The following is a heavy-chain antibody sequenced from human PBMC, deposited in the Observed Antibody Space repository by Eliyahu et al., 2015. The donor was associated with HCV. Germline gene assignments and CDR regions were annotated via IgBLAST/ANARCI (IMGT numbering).Heavy chain of an antibody. D-gene: IGHD3-22*01. CDR3: ARQVYSSGYYDDY. CDR2: IDPSDSXT. CDR1: GXSFTSYW. J-gene: IGHJ4*02. Sequence: EVQLVQSGAEVKKPGESLXISCKGSGXSFTSYWISWVRXMPGKGLEWMGRIDPSDSXTNXSPSFQGHVTISADKSISTAYLQWSSLKASDTAMYYCARQVYSSGYYDDYWGQGTLVTVSS. V-gene: IGHV5-10-1*01.